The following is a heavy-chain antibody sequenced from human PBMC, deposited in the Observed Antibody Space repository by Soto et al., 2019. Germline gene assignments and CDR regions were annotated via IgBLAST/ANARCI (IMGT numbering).Heavy chain of an antibody. V-gene: IGHV1-69*13. Sequence: ASVKVSCKASGYTFTSYGISWVRQAPGQGLEWMGGIIPIFGTANYAQKFQGRVTITADESTSTAYMELSSLRSEDTAVYYCARASGEAPDKVDNFDYWGQGTLVTVSS. CDR1: GYTFTSYG. J-gene: IGHJ4*02. D-gene: IGHD2-15*01. CDR3: ARASGEAPDKVDNFDY. CDR2: IIPIFGTA.